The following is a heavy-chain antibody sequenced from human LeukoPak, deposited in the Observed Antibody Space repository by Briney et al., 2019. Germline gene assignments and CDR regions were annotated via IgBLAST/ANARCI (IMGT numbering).Heavy chain of an antibody. J-gene: IGHJ4*02. D-gene: IGHD3-10*01. V-gene: IGHV1-2*02. CDR2: INPNSGGT. CDR1: GYTFTGYY. CDR3: ARSWFGEGYFDY. Sequence: ASVKVSCKASGYTFTGYYMHWVRQAPGQGREWMGWINPNSGGTNYAQKFQGRVTMTRDTSISTAYMELSRLRADDTAVYYCARSWFGEGYFDYWGQGTLVTVSS.